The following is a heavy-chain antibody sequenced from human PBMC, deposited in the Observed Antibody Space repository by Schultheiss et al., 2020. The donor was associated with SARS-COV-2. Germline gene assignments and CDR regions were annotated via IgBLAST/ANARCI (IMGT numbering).Heavy chain of an antibody. CDR2: ISWNSGSI. Sequence: GGSLRLSCAASGFTFDDYAMHWVRQAPGKGLEWVSGISWNSGSIGYADSVKGRFTISRDNAKNSLYLQMNSLRAEDTALYYCAKETRVGATECDAFDIWGQGTMVTVSS. J-gene: IGHJ3*02. CDR3: AKETRVGATECDAFDI. V-gene: IGHV3-9*01. CDR1: GFTFDDYA. D-gene: IGHD1-26*01.